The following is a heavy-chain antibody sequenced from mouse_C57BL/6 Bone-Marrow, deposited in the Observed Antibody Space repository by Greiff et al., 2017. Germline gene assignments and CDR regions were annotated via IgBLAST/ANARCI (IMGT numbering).Heavy chain of an antibody. CDR3: ARHEGYGYVFAY. J-gene: IGHJ3*01. V-gene: IGHV1-62-2*01. CDR2: FYPGSGSI. Sequence: QVHVKQSGAELVKPGASVKLSCKASGYTFTEYTIHWVKQRSGQGLEWIGWFYPGSGSIKYNEKFKDKATLTADKSSSTVYMELSSLTSEDSAVYFCARHEGYGYVFAYWGQGTLVTVSA. CDR1: GYTFTEYT. D-gene: IGHD2-2*01.